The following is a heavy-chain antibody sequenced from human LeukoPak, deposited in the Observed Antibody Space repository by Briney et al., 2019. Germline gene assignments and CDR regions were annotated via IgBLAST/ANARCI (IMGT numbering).Heavy chain of an antibody. D-gene: IGHD3-10*01. CDR2: IHGDGST. J-gene: IGHJ4*02. Sequence: PGGSLRLSCAASGFTVSSRYMSWVRQAPGKGLEWVSVIHGDGSTYYADSVKGRFTISRDNSKNTLYLQVNSLRAEETAVYYCARGEFCVWKGIDYWGQGTLVSVSS. V-gene: IGHV3-53*01. CDR1: GFTVSSRY. CDR3: ARGEFCVWKGIDY.